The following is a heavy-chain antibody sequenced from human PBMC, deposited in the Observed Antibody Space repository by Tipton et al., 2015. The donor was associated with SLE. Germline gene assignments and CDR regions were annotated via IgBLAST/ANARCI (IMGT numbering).Heavy chain of an antibody. CDR1: GGSISSGSYY. Sequence: TLSLTCTVSGGSISSGSYYWSWIRQPARKGLEWIGRIYTSGSTNYNPSLKSRVTISVDTSKNQFSLKLSSVTAADTAVYYCAREGSSCLFQHWSQGTLVTVSS. CDR3: AREGSSCLFQH. D-gene: IGHD6-13*01. CDR2: IYTSGST. V-gene: IGHV4-61*02. J-gene: IGHJ1*01.